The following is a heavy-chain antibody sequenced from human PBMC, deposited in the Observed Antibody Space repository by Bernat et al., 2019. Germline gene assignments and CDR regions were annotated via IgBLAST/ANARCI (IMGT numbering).Heavy chain of an antibody. V-gene: IGHV4-59*01. Sequence: QVQLQESGPGLVKPSETLSLTCTVSGGSISSYYWSWIRQPPGKGLEWIGYIYYSGSTNYNPSLKSRVTISVDTSKNQFPLKLSSVTAADTAVYYCARGLTIFGAGGDFDYWGQGTLVTVSS. CDR2: IYYSGST. J-gene: IGHJ4*02. CDR1: GGSISSYY. CDR3: ARGLTIFGAGGDFDY. D-gene: IGHD3-3*01.